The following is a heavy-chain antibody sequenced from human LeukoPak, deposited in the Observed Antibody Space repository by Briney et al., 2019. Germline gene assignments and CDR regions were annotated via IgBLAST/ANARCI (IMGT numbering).Heavy chain of an antibody. Sequence: GGSLRLSCAASGFTFSSYAMSWVRQAPGKGLEWVSAISGSGSSTYHADYVKGRFTISRDNSKNTLYLQMNSLRAEDTAVYYCAKDRYYDFWSGYPDWFDPWGQGTLVTVSS. J-gene: IGHJ5*02. CDR3: AKDRYYDFWSGYPDWFDP. CDR1: GFTFSSYA. CDR2: ISGSGSST. V-gene: IGHV3-23*01. D-gene: IGHD3-3*01.